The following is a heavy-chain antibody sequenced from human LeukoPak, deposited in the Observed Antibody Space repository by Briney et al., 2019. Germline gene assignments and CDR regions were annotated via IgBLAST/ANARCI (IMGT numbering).Heavy chain of an antibody. CDR1: GFTFSSYA. Sequence: GGSLRLSCAASGFTFSSYAMSWVRQAPGKGLEWVSAISGSGGSTYYADSVKGRFTISRDNSRNTLYLQMNSLRAEDTAVYYCAKGFLRGYPYYMDVWGKGTTVTVSS. CDR2: ISGSGGST. D-gene: IGHD3-22*01. V-gene: IGHV3-23*01. J-gene: IGHJ6*03. CDR3: AKGFLRGYPYYMDV.